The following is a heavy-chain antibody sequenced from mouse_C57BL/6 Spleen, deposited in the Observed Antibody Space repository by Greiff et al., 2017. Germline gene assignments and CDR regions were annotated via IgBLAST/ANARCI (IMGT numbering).Heavy chain of an antibody. J-gene: IGHJ1*03. Sequence: EVHLVESEGGLVQPGSSMKLSCTASGFTFSDYYMAWVRQVPEKGLEWVANINYDGSSTYYLDSLKSRFIISRDNAKNILYRQMRSLKSEDTATYYCARDYYGSSLQWYFDVWGTGTTVTVAS. CDR2: INYDGSST. D-gene: IGHD1-1*01. V-gene: IGHV5-16*01. CDR1: GFTFSDYY. CDR3: ARDYYGSSLQWYFDV.